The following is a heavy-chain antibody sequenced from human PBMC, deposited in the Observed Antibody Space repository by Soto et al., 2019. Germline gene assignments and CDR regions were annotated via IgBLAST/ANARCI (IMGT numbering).Heavy chain of an antibody. D-gene: IGHD3-3*01. CDR2: ISGSGGST. CDR3: AKDLDDFWSVDSYRDV. Sequence: TGGSLRLSCAASGFTFSSYAMSWVRQAPGKGLEWVSAISGSGGSTYYADSVKGRFTISRDNSKNTLYLQMNSLRAEDTAVFYCAKDLDDFWSVDSYRDVWGKGTTVTVSS. V-gene: IGHV3-23*01. J-gene: IGHJ6*03. CDR1: GFTFSSYA.